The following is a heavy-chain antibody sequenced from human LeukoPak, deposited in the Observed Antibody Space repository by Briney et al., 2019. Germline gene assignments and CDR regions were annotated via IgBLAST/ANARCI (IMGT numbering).Heavy chain of an antibody. CDR3: ARQPSFDAIDI. V-gene: IGHV1-2*02. D-gene: IGHD2-2*01. J-gene: IGHJ3*02. CDR2: INPNSGGP. CDR1: GYTFTSYY. Sequence: GASVKVSCKASGYTFTSYYLHWVRQRPGQGPEWMGWINPNSGGPNYAQEFQGRVTMTRDTSISTAYMELSRLRSDDTAVYYCARQPSFDAIDIWGQGTMVTVSS.